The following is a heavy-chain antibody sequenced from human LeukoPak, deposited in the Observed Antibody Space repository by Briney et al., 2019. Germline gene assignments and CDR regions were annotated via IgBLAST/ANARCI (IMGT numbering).Heavy chain of an antibody. J-gene: IGHJ4*02. V-gene: IGHV1-18*04. CDR1: GYTFTSYG. CDR3: ARVTGTTVTTSGAYYFDY. Sequence: ASVKVSCKASGYTFTSYGISWVRQAPGQGLEWMGWISAYNGNTNYAQKLQGRVTMTTDTSTGTAYMELRSLRSDDTAVYYCARVTGTTVTTSGAYYFDYWGQGTLVTVSS. CDR2: ISAYNGNT. D-gene: IGHD4-17*01.